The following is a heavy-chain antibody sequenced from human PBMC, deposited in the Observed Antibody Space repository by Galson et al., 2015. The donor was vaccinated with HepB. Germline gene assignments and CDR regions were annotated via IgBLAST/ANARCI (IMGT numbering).Heavy chain of an antibody. CDR3: ASPYASGSGFDS. J-gene: IGHJ4*02. D-gene: IGHD3-10*01. CDR2: INAGIGDT. CDR1: GYSVTTYA. Sequence: SVKVSCMASGYSVTTYAIHWVRQAPGQRLEWMGWINAGIGDTRYSQKFQGRVTITRDTSASTAYMELSSVRSEDTAVYYCASPYASGSGFDSWGQGTLVTVSS. V-gene: IGHV1-3*01.